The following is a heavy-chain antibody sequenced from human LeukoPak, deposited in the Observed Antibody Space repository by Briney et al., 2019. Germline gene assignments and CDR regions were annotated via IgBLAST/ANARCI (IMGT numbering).Heavy chain of an antibody. J-gene: IGHJ1*01. Sequence: SETLSLTCTVSGGSMTTGNHFWSWIRQPAGKGLEWIGRLSTTGSSNYNPSLKSRVSISLDTSENQFSLNLNSVTAADTAVYYCARDRGSSSPVFQHWGQGTLVTVSS. CDR1: GGSMTTGNHF. V-gene: IGHV4-61*02. CDR3: ARDRGSSSPVFQH. CDR2: LSTTGSS. D-gene: IGHD6-13*01.